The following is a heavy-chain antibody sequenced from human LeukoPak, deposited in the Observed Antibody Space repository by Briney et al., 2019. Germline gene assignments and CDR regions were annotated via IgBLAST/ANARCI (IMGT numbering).Heavy chain of an antibody. CDR1: GGSISSSSYY. Sequence: PSETLSLTCTVSGGSISSSSYYWGWIRQPPGKGLEWIGSIYYSGSTYYNPSLKSRVTISVDTSKNQFSLKLSSVTAADTAVYYCARQWIRGWHQGNWFDPWGQGTLVTVSS. J-gene: IGHJ5*02. D-gene: IGHD6-19*01. V-gene: IGHV4-39*01. CDR3: ARQWIRGWHQGNWFDP. CDR2: IYYSGST.